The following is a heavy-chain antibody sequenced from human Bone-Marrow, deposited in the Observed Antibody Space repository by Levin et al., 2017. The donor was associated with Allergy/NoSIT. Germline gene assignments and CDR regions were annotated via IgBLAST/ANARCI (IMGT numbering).Heavy chain of an antibody. CDR1: GFTFSSYD. D-gene: IGHD3-3*01. Sequence: GGSLRLSCAASGFTFSSYDMHWVRQATGKGLEWVSAIGTAGDTYYPGSVKGRFTISRENAKNSLYLQMNSLRAGDTAVYYCARDRRLRLGTNGAYYYYGMDVWGQGTTVTVSS. J-gene: IGHJ6*02. CDR3: ARDRRLRLGTNGAYYYYGMDV. V-gene: IGHV3-13*01. CDR2: IGTAGDT.